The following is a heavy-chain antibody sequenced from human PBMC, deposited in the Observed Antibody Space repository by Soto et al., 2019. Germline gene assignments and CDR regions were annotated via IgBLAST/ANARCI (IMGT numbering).Heavy chain of an antibody. CDR3: ARVWVYSSGWYVDY. V-gene: IGHV4-59*01. Sequence: PSETLSLTCSVSGGSISSYHWSWIRQPPGKGLEWIGYIYYSGSTNYNPSLNSRVTISVDTSKIQFALKLSSVTAADTAVYYCARVWVYSSGWYVDYGGQGSLVSVSS. CDR2: IYYSGST. J-gene: IGHJ4*02. CDR1: GGSISSYH. D-gene: IGHD6-19*01.